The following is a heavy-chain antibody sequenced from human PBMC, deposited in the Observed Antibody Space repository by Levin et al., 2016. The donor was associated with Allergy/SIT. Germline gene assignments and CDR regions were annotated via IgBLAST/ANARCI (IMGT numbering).Heavy chain of an antibody. V-gene: IGHV4-34*01. CDR1: GGSFSGYY. D-gene: IGHD2-15*01. CDR2: INHSGST. CDR3: ARGRQVGRQFDY. J-gene: IGHJ4*02. Sequence: SETLSLTCAVYGGSFSGYYWSWIRQPPGKGLEWIGEINHSGSTNYNPSLKSRVTISVDTSKNQFSLKLSSVTAVDTAVYYCARGRQVGRQFDYWGQGTLVTVSS.